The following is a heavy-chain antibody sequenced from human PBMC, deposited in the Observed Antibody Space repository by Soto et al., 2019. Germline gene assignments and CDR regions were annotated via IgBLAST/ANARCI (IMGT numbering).Heavy chain of an antibody. D-gene: IGHD1-26*01. CDR2: INHSGST. CDR3: ARGRVVGSYSFYYYGMDV. CDR1: GGSFSGYY. J-gene: IGHJ6*02. V-gene: IGHV4-34*01. Sequence: QVQLQQWGAGLLKPSETLSLTCAVYGGSFSGYYWSWIRQPPGKGLEWMGEINHSGSTNYNPSLKSRVTISVDTSKNQFSLKLSSVTAADTAVYYCARGRVVGSYSFYYYGMDVWGQGTTVTVSS.